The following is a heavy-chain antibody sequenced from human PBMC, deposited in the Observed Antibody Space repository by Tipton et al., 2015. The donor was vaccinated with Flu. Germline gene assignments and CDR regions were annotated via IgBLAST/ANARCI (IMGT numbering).Heavy chain of an antibody. V-gene: IGHV4-4*07. Sequence: TLSLTCTVSGASVSSSYWSWLRQPAGKGLEYIGRVYATGGTFNTYYNPSLTIRVAMTPDTSENQFSLKVTSMTAAGTAVYFCARDWEQPLGTYFCSSMDVWGKGAAVTVS. CDR3: ARDWEQPLGTYFCSSMDV. J-gene: IGHJ6*03. CDR1: GASVSSSY. D-gene: IGHD6-13*01. CDR2: VYATGGTFNT.